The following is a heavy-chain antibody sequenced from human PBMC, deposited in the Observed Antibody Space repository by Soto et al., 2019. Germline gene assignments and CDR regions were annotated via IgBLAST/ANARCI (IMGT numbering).Heavy chain of an antibody. Sequence: GGSLRLSCAASGFTFSSYAMHWVRQAPGKGLEYVSAISSNGGSTYYANSVKGRFTISRDNSKNTLYLQMGSLRAEDMAVYYCARGTTLELGYLDIWGQGTMVTVSS. J-gene: IGHJ3*02. D-gene: IGHD1-7*01. CDR1: GFTFSSYA. V-gene: IGHV3-64*01. CDR3: ARGTTLELGYLDI. CDR2: ISSNGGST.